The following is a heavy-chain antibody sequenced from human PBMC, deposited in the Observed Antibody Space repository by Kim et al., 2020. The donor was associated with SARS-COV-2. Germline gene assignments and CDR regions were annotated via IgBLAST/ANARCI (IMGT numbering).Heavy chain of an antibody. CDR1: GFTLSSYS. CDR3: AIDGGIAARPDAFDI. D-gene: IGHD6-6*01. J-gene: IGHJ3*02. Sequence: GGSLRLSCAASGFTLSSYSMNWVRQAPGKGLEWVSSISSSSSHIYYADSVKGRFTISRDNAKNSLYLQMNSLRAEDTAVYYCAIDGGIAARPDAFDIWGQWTMVTVSS. V-gene: IGHV3-21*01. CDR2: ISSSSSHI.